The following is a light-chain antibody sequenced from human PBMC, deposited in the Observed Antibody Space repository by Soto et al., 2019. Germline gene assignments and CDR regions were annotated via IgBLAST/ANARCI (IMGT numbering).Light chain of an antibody. CDR3: QQFNSYPLT. CDR1: QGISSA. CDR2: DAS. Sequence: AVQLTQSPSSLPASVGDRVTITCRASQGISSALVWYQQKPGKPPKVLIYDASSLESGVPSRFSGSGSGTDFTLTISSLQSEDFAIYYCQQFNSYPLTFGGGTKVEIK. V-gene: IGKV1-13*02. J-gene: IGKJ4*01.